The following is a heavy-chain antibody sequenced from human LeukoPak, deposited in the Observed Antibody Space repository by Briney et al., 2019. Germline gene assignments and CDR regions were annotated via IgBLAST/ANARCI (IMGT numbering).Heavy chain of an antibody. D-gene: IGHD3-22*01. Sequence: GESLRLXCATSGFTCSTYGMQWVRRAPGKGLEWVAFIGYDGSEIHYADSVKGRFTISRDNSKNTVHLQMGGLRGEDTAVYYCAKRGKDSPGYYNYFDSWGQGTLVTVSS. CDR2: IGYDGSEI. J-gene: IGHJ4*02. V-gene: IGHV3-30*02. CDR1: GFTCSTYG. CDR3: AKRGKDSPGYYNYFDS.